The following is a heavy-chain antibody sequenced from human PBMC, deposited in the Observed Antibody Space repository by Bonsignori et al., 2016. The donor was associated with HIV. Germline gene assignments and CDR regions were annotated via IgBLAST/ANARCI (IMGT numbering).Heavy chain of an antibody. J-gene: IGHJ3*02. Sequence: EVRLVQSGAEVKKPGATVKISCGVSGYTFSDFYMHWVQQAPGGGLEWMGLVDPEDGETLYSDKFQGRVTITADTSTETTFLELTGLRSEDTALYFCASGWSIWGPGTRVIVSS. D-gene: IGHD2-15*01. CDR3: ASGWSI. CDR1: GYTFSDFY. V-gene: IGHV1-69-2*01. CDR2: VDPEDGET.